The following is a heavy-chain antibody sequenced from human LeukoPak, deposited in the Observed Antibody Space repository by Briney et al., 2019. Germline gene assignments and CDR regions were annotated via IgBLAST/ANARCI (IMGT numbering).Heavy chain of an antibody. J-gene: IGHJ4*02. Sequence: GGSLRLSCAASGFTFSSYAMSWVRQAPGKGLEWVSAISGSGGSTYYADSVKGRFTVSRDNSKNTVFLQMNSLRAEDTAVYYCAKVLGRDGYEIFDYWGQGTLVTVSS. V-gene: IGHV3-23*01. CDR2: ISGSGGST. D-gene: IGHD5-24*01. CDR1: GFTFSSYA. CDR3: AKVLGRDGYEIFDY.